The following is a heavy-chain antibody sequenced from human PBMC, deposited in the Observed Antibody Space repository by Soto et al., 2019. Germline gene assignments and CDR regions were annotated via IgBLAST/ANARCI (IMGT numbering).Heavy chain of an antibody. CDR1: GFTFSDYY. D-gene: IGHD3-10*01. CDR3: ARDRYYGSGSYYMDYYYGMDV. CDR2: ISNSGSTK. V-gene: IGHV3-11*01. J-gene: IGHJ6*02. Sequence: PGGSLRLSCAASGFTFSDYYMSWIRQAPGKGLEWVSYISNSGSTKFYADSVTGRFTISRDNAKNSLHLQMNSLRVDDTAVYYCARDRYYGSGSYYMDYYYGMDVWGQGTTVTVSS.